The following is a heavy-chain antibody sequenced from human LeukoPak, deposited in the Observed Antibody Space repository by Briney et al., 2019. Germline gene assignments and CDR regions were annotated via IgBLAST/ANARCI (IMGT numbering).Heavy chain of an antibody. Sequence: PGGSLRLSCAASGFTFSSYSMNWVRQAPGKGLEWVSSFSGGSNTIYYADSVKGRFTISRDDAKNSLYLQMNSLRAEDTAVYYCAKANYSNYVEDLDYWGQGTLVTVSS. D-gene: IGHD4-11*01. CDR2: FSGGSNTI. CDR1: GFTFSSYS. CDR3: AKANYSNYVEDLDY. J-gene: IGHJ4*02. V-gene: IGHV3-48*04.